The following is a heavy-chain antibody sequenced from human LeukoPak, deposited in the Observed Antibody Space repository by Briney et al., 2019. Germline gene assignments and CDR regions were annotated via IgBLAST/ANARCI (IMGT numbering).Heavy chain of an antibody. CDR1: GFTFSSYS. CDR3: ARVRHITIFGVVDDAFDI. Sequence: GGSLRLSCAASGFTFSSYSMNWVRQAPGKGLEWVSSISSSSSTIYYADSVKGRFTISRDNAKNSLYLQMNSLRAEDTAVYYCARVRHITIFGVVDDAFDIWGQGTMVTVSS. V-gene: IGHV3-48*01. J-gene: IGHJ3*02. D-gene: IGHD3-3*01. CDR2: ISSSSSTI.